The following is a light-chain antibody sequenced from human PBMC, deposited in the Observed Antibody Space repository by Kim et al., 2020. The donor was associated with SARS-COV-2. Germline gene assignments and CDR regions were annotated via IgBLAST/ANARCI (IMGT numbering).Light chain of an antibody. CDR3: QQSYSTPQIT. CDR1: QNIGDY. J-gene: IGKJ5*01. CDR2: AAS. V-gene: IGKV1-39*01. Sequence: VGHRVTITCRASQNIGDYLNWYQHRPGKAPKLLIHAASSLQSDVPSRFSGSGSGTDFTLTISGLQPEDFTTYFCQQSYSTPQITFGPGTRLEIK.